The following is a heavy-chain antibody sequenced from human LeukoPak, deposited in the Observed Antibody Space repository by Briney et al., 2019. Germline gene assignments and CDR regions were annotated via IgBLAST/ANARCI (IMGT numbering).Heavy chain of an antibody. CDR3: AREGYCNSTSCYKPFDY. J-gene: IGHJ4*02. D-gene: IGHD2-2*01. CDR2: ISGYNGNT. CDR1: GYTFTIYG. Sequence: ASVTVSCRASGYTFTIYGIGWVRQAPGQGVEGMGWISGYNGNTNYSQKLQGRGNMTKDTSTSTAYMELRSLRSDDTAVYYCAREGYCNSTSCYKPFDYWGQGTLVTVSS. V-gene: IGHV1-18*01.